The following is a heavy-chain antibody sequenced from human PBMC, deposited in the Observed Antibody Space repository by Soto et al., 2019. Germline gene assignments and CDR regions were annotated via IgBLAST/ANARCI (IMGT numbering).Heavy chain of an antibody. CDR1: GFSLSTSGVG. CDR2: IYWDDDK. V-gene: IGHV2-5*02. CDR3: AHSFRAMVRGVSAFDI. J-gene: IGHJ3*02. Sequence: QITLKESGPPLVKPTQTLTLTCTFSGFSLSTSGVGVGWIRQPPGKALEWLALIYWDDDKRYSPSLKSRLTITKDTSKNQVVLTMTNMDPVDTATYYCAHSFRAMVRGVSAFDIWGQGTMVTVSS. D-gene: IGHD3-10*01.